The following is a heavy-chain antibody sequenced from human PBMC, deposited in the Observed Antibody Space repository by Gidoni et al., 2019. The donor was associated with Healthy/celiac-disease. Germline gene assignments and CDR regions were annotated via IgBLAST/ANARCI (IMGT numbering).Heavy chain of an antibody. CDR3: ARAPQRRWLRLFDY. J-gene: IGHJ4*02. CDR2: INHSGST. Sequence: GWIGEINHSGSTNYNPSLKSRVTISVDTSKNQFSLKLSSVTAADTAVYYCARAPQRRWLRLFDYWGQGTLVTVSS. D-gene: IGHD5-12*01. V-gene: IGHV4-34*01.